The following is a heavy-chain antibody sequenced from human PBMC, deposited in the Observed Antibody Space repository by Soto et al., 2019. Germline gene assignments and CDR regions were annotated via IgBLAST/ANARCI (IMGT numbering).Heavy chain of an antibody. D-gene: IGHD2-2*01. J-gene: IGHJ4*02. CDR1: GFTFSSYW. V-gene: IGHV3-7*04. CDR3: AREIVVARGASYFDY. CDR2: IKQDGGEK. Sequence: EVQLVESGGNLVQPGGSLRFSCVASGFTFSSYWMTWVPQAPGKGLEWVGNIKQDGGEKNYVDSVKGRFTISRDNAKNSVYLQMNSLRAEDTAVYYCAREIVVARGASYFDYWGPGTLVTVSS.